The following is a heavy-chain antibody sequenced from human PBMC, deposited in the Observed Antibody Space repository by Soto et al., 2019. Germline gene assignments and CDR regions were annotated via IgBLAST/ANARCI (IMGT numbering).Heavy chain of an antibody. V-gene: IGHV1-69*06. J-gene: IGHJ4*02. CDR3: TTRPIPRSTVVTPEGDY. CDR2: IIPIFGTA. Sequence: QVQLVQSGAEVKKPGSSVKVSCKASGGTFSSYAISWVRQAPGQGLEWMGGIIPIFGTANYAQKFQGRVTITADKSTSTAYMELSSLRSEDTAVYYCTTRPIPRSTVVTPEGDYWGQGTLVTVSS. CDR1: GGTFSSYA. D-gene: IGHD4-17*01.